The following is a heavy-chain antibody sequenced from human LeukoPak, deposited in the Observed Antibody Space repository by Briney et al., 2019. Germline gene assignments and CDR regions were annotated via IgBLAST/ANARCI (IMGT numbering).Heavy chain of an antibody. J-gene: IGHJ3*02. CDR1: GFTFSSYS. Sequence: PGGSLRLSCAASGFTFSSYSMNWVRQAPGKGLEWVSSISSSSSYIYYADSVKGRFTISRDNAKNSLYLQMNSLRAEDTAVYYCARGPKRGYSYGLDDAFDIWGQGTMVTVSS. CDR3: ARGPKRGYSYGLDDAFDI. D-gene: IGHD5-18*01. V-gene: IGHV3-21*06. CDR2: ISSSSSYI.